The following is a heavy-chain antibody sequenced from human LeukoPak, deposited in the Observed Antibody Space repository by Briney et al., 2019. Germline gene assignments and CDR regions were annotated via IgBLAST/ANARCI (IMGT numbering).Heavy chain of an antibody. J-gene: IGHJ6*03. CDR2: IGTSSTTI. D-gene: IGHD6-25*01. Sequence: GGSLRLSCAASGFTFSSYTMNWVRQPPGKGLEWVSNIGTSSTTIYYADSVKGRFTISRDNAKNSLYLQMNSLRADDTAVYYCARFAAGGSYYYYMDVWGKGTTVTVS. CDR1: GFTFSSYT. V-gene: IGHV3-48*01. CDR3: ARFAAGGSYYYYMDV.